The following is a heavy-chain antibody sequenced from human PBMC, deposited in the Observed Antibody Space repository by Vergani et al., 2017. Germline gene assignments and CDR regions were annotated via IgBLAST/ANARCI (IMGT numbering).Heavy chain of an antibody. D-gene: IGHD2-2*01. CDR2: IIPIFGTA. Sequence: QVQLVQSGAEVKKPGSSVKVSCKASGGTFSSYAISWVRQAPGQGLEWMGGIIPIFGTANYAQKFQGRVTITADESTSTAYMELSSLRSEDTAVYYCARDVYCSSTSCHDAFDIWGQGTMVTVSS. V-gene: IGHV1-69*01. CDR3: ARDVYCSSTSCHDAFDI. J-gene: IGHJ3*02. CDR1: GGTFSSYA.